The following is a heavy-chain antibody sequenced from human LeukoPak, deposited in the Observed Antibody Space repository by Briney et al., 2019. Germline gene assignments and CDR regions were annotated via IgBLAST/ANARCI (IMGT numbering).Heavy chain of an antibody. CDR3: ARDLYSSGWYGIH. Sequence: PGGSLRLSCAASGFTVSSNYVGWVRQAPGKGLHWVSLLYSGGDTYYADSVKGRFTISRDTSKNTLYLQMNSLRADDTAVYYCARDLYSSGWYGIHWGQGTLVTVSS. V-gene: IGHV3-53*01. D-gene: IGHD6-19*01. CDR1: GFTVSSNY. J-gene: IGHJ4*02. CDR2: LYSGGDT.